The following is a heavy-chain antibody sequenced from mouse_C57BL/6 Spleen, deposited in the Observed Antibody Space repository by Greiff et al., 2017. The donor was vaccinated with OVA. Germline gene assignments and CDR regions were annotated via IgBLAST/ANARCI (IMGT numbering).Heavy chain of an antibody. CDR2: IDPSDSYT. D-gene: IGHD1-1*01. CDR3: ARGGNYYGSYWYFDV. Sequence: VQLQQPGAELVMPGASVKLSCKASGYTFTSYWMHWVKQRPGQGLEWIGEIDPSDSYTNYNQKFKGKSTLTVDKSSSTAYMQLSSLTSEDSAVYYCARGGNYYGSYWYFDVWGTGTTVTVSS. CDR1: GYTFTSYW. J-gene: IGHJ1*03. V-gene: IGHV1-69*01.